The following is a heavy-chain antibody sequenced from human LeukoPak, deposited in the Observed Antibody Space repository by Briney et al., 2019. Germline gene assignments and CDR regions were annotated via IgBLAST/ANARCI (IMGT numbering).Heavy chain of an antibody. V-gene: IGHV4-39*07. J-gene: IGHJ1*01. CDR1: GGSISSSSYY. Sequence: SETLPLTCTVSGGSISSSSYYWGWIRQPPGKGLEWIGSIYYSGSTYYNPSLKSRVTISVDTSKNQFSLNLSSVTAADTAVYYCARSLGTYYYDISGFVYFQHWGQGTLVTVSS. CDR3: ARSLGTYYYDISGFVYFQH. CDR2: IYYSGST. D-gene: IGHD3-22*01.